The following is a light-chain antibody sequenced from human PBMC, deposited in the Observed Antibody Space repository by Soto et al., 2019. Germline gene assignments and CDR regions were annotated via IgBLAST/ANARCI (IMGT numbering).Light chain of an antibody. CDR3: QVWDRGIDHPV. CDR2: YDG. Sequence: SYELTQPPSVSVAPGNTATISCGGNNIGSQSVHWYQQKPGQAPLLVIYYDGDRPSGIPERFSGSNSGNTATLTISRVEAGDEADYYCQVWDRGIDHPVFGGGTKLTVL. V-gene: IGLV3-21*04. CDR1: NIGSQS. J-gene: IGLJ3*02.